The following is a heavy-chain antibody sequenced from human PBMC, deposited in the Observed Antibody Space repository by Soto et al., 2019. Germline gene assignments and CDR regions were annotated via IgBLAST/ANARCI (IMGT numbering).Heavy chain of an antibody. CDR1: GGSIVSGDYY. CDR3: ARDKITRLFDY. CDR2: IYHSGST. Sequence: SETLSLTCTVSGGSIVSGDYYWSWIRQPPGKGLEWIGYIYHSGSTYYNPSLKSRVTISVDTSKNQFSLKLTSVTAADTAVYYCARDKITRLFDYWGQGTLVTVSS. V-gene: IGHV4-30-4*01. J-gene: IGHJ4*02.